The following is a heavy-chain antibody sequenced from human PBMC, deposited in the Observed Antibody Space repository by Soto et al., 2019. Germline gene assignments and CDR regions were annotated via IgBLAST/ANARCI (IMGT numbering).Heavy chain of an antibody. J-gene: IGHJ3*02. CDR1: GFTFSSYA. Sequence: PGGSLRLSCAASGFTFSSYAMSWVRQAPGKGLEWVSAISGSGGSTYYADSVKGRFTISRDNSKNTLYLQMNSLRAEDTAVYYCAKIKTAVGRGELLASDAFDIWGQGTMVTVSS. D-gene: IGHD3-10*01. CDR3: AKIKTAVGRGELLASDAFDI. V-gene: IGHV3-23*01. CDR2: ISGSGGST.